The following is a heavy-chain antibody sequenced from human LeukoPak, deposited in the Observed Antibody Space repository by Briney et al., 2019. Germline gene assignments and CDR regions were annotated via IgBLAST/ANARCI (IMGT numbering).Heavy chain of an antibody. D-gene: IGHD3-3*01. CDR3: ARDHDFWSGSSQYFDY. V-gene: IGHV1-18*01. CDR2: ISAYNGNT. J-gene: IGHJ4*02. Sequence: ASVTVSCTASGYTFTSYGISWVRQAPGQGLEWMGWISAYNGNTNYAQKLQGRVTMTTDTSTSTAYMELRSLRSDDTAVYYCARDHDFWSGSSQYFDYWGQGTLVTVSS. CDR1: GYTFTSYG.